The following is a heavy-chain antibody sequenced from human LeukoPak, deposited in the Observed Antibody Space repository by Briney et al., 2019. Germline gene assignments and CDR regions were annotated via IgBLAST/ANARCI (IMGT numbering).Heavy chain of an antibody. CDR2: IRYDGNNK. CDR3: ARTYNPDQ. Sequence: GGSLRLSCTASGFTFSSTGMHRVRQAPGKGLEWVSYIRYDGNNKYYGDSVKGRLTVSRDNSKNTLYLQMNSLRVEDTAVYYCARTYNPDQWAQGTLVTVSS. CDR1: GFTFSSTG. D-gene: IGHD1-14*01. J-gene: IGHJ4*02. V-gene: IGHV3-30*02.